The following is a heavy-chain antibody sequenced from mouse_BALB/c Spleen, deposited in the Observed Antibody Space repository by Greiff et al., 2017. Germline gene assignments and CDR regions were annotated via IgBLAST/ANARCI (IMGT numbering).Heavy chain of an antibody. CDR2: IWAGGST. J-gene: IGHJ3*01. CDR3: ARDEITFSWFAY. CDR1: GFSLTSYG. D-gene: IGHD2-4*01. V-gene: IGHV2-9*02. Sequence: VHLVESGPGLVAPSQSLSITCTVSGFSLTSYGVHWVRQPPGKGLEWLGVIWAGGSTNYNSALMSRLSISKDNSKSQVFLKMNSLQTDDTAMDYCARDEITFSWFAYWGQGTLVTVSA.